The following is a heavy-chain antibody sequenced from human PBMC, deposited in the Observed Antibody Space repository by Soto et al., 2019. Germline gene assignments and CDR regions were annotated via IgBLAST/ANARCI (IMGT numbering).Heavy chain of an antibody. J-gene: IGHJ6*02. Sequence: KPSETLSLTCTVSGGSLSNFFWMWLRQAPGKGLEWIGFVYYSGTTDYKPSLKRRVTISVDTSKDQFSLNLRSVNAADSAVYYCARGKLELYYHGLDVWGQGTTVTVSS. CDR2: VYYSGTT. CDR3: ARGKLELYYHGLDV. D-gene: IGHD1-7*01. CDR1: GGSLSNFF. V-gene: IGHV4-59*01.